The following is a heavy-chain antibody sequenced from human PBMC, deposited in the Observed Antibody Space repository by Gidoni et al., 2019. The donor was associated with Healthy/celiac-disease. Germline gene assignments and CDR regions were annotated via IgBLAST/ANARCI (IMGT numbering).Heavy chain of an antibody. CDR2: IWYDGSNK. CDR3: ARGDGYPKGSFYFDY. CDR1: GFPFSSYG. V-gene: IGHV3-33*01. J-gene: IGHJ4*02. Sequence: QVQLVESGGGVVQPGRSLRLSCAASGFPFSSYGMHWVRQAPGKGLEWVAVIWYDGSNKYYADSVKGRFTISRDNSKNTLYLQMNSLRAEDTAVYYCARGDGYPKGSFYFDYWGQGTLVTVSS. D-gene: IGHD1-26*01.